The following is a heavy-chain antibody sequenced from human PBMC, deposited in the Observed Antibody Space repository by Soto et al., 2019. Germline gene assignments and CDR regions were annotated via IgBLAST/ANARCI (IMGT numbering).Heavy chain of an antibody. V-gene: IGHV3-23*01. J-gene: IGHJ4*02. CDR1: GFIFTSYA. CDR3: AKNYYFDY. Sequence: VQLLESGGDLVQPGGSLRLSCAASGFIFTSYAMSWVRQAPGKGLEWVSSINVDDNTYYAESVRGRFTISRDNSKNTLYLQMNSLRAEDTALYYCAKNYYFDYWGRGTLVTVSS. CDR2: INVDDNT.